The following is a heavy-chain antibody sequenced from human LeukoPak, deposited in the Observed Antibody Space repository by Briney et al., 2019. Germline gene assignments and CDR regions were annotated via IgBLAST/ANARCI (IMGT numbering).Heavy chain of an antibody. Sequence: PSETLSLTCTVSGGSISSSSYYWGWIRQPPGKGLEWIGSIYYSGSTYYNPSLKSRVTISVDTSKNQFSLKLSSVTAADTAVYYCARGVKITYYYGSGSYRPPKPNWFDPWGQGTLVTVSS. CDR2: IYYSGST. D-gene: IGHD3-10*01. CDR1: GGSISSSSYY. CDR3: ARGVKITYYYGSGSYRPPKPNWFDP. J-gene: IGHJ5*02. V-gene: IGHV4-39*07.